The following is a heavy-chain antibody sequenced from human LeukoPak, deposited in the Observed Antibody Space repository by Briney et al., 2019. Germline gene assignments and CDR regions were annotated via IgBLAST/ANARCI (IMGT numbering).Heavy chain of an antibody. J-gene: IGHJ4*02. CDR3: ASGHYYDSSGYYPISK. D-gene: IGHD3-22*01. CDR1: GFTVSSNY. CDR2: IYSGGST. V-gene: IGHV3-53*01. Sequence: PGGSLRLSCAASGFTVSSNYMSWVRQAPGKGLEWVSVIYSGGSTYYADSVKGRFTISRDNSKNTLYLQMNSLRAEDTAVYYCASGHYYDSSGYYPISKRGQGTLVTVSS.